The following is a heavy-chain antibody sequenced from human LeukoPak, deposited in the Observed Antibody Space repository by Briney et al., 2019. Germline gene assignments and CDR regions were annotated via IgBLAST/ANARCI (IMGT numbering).Heavy chain of an antibody. V-gene: IGHV4-30-4*01. CDR3: ARDGGTISNPSHDTFAI. D-gene: IGHD3-16*01. Sequence: SQTLSLTCTVSGGSISSGDYYWSWIRQPPGKGLEWIGYISHSESAYYSPSLESRITISVDRSKNQFSLKLKSVTAADTAIYYCARDGGTISNPSHDTFAIWGQGTMVAVSS. CDR1: GGSISSGDYY. CDR2: ISHSESA. J-gene: IGHJ3*02.